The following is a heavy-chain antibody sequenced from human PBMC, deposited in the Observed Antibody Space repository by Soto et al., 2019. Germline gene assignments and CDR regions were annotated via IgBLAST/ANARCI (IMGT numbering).Heavy chain of an antibody. V-gene: IGHV4-31*03. Sequence: SETLSLTCTVSGGSISSGGYYWSWIRQHPGKGLEWIGYIYYSGSTYYNPSLKSRVTISVDTSKNQFSLKLSSVTAADTAVYYCARDERLYYYDSSGDVSGPNYYYYGMDVWGQGTTVTVSS. CDR3: ARDERLYYYDSSGDVSGPNYYYYGMDV. D-gene: IGHD3-22*01. CDR2: IYYSGST. J-gene: IGHJ6*02. CDR1: GGSISSGGYY.